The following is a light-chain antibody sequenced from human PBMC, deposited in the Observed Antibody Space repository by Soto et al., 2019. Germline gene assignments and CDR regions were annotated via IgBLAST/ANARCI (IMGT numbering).Light chain of an antibody. Sequence: EIVLTQSRGTLSLSPGERATLSCRASQSVSSSYLAWYQQKPGQAPRLLIYDASSRATGIPDRFSGSGSGTDFTLTISRLEPEDFAVYYCQQYGSSPLTFGGGTKVEIK. CDR3: QQYGSSPLT. V-gene: IGKV3-20*01. J-gene: IGKJ4*01. CDR2: DAS. CDR1: QSVSSSY.